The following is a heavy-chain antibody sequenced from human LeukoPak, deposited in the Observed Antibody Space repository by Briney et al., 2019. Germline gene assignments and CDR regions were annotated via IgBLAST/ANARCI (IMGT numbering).Heavy chain of an antibody. V-gene: IGHV4-59*01. Sequence: PSETLSLTCTVSGGSISSYYWSWIRQPPRKGPEWVGYIYYSGSTNYNPSLKSRVTISVDTSKNQFSLKLSSVTAADTAVYYCARGSGYSYGYDAFDIWGQGTMVTVSS. CDR3: ARGSGYSYGYDAFDI. CDR2: IYYSGST. D-gene: IGHD5-18*01. CDR1: GGSISSYY. J-gene: IGHJ3*02.